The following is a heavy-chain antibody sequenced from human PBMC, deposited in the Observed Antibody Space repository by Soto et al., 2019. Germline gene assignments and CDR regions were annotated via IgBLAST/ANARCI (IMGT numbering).Heavy chain of an antibody. CDR3: ASSVPYYFDY. CDR2: IYYSGST. CDR1: GGSFSGYY. V-gene: IGHV4-30-4*08. Sequence: SETLSLTCAVYGGSFSGYYWSWIRQPPGKGLEWIGYIYYSGSTYYNPSLKSRVTISVDTSKNQFSLKLSSVTAADTAVYYCASSVPYYFDYWGQGTLVTVSS. D-gene: IGHD2-2*01. J-gene: IGHJ4*02.